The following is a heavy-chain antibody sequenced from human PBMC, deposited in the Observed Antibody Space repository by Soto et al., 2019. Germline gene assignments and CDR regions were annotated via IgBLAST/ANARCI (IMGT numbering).Heavy chain of an antibody. CDR1: RGSISSGDFY. CDR3: ARDYRAPTVTTYAFDI. Sequence: SETLSLTCTVSRGSISSGDFYWSWIRQPPGKGLEWIGYIYYSGSTYYNPSLKSRVTISVDTSKNQFSMKLSSVTAADTAVYYCARDYRAPTVTTYAFDIWGQGTMVT. D-gene: IGHD4-17*01. CDR2: IYYSGST. V-gene: IGHV4-30-4*01. J-gene: IGHJ3*02.